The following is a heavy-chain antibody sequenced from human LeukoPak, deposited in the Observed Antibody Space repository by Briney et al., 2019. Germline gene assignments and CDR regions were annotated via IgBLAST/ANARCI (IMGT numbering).Heavy chain of an antibody. D-gene: IGHD3-3*01. CDR3: TRDWRSLGMDV. Sequence: GGSLRLSCAASGFTFSNFWMYWVRQVPGKGLVWVSRIRRDGGSTSYADSVKGRFTISRDNAKNTLYLQMNSLRVEDTAVYHCTRDWRSLGMDVWGQGTTVTVSS. CDR1: GFTFSNFW. CDR2: IRRDGGST. V-gene: IGHV3-74*01. J-gene: IGHJ6*02.